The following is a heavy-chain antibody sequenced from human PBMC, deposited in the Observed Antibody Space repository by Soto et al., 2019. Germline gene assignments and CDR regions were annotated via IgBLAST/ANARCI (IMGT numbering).Heavy chain of an antibody. V-gene: IGHV3-23*01. J-gene: IGHJ4*02. CDR1: GFTFSNYA. Sequence: EVQLLESGGGLVQPGGSLRLSCAASGFTFSNYAMSWVRQAPGKGLEWVSGISGGGGSSYDADSVKGRFTISRDNSKTTLYVQMNSLRAEDTAVYYSAHTCGVYCHSVFFYWGQGTLVIVSS. CDR3: AHTCGVYCHSVFFY. CDR2: ISGGGGSS. D-gene: IGHD2-21*01.